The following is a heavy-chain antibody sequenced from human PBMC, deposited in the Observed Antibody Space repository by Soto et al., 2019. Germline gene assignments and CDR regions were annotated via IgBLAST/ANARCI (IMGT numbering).Heavy chain of an antibody. CDR2: IYYSGST. D-gene: IGHD3-16*02. V-gene: IGHV4-59*01. CDR1: GGSISSYY. Sequence: PSETLSLTCTVSGGSISSYYWSWIRQPPGKGLEWIGYIYYSGSTNYNPSLKSRVTISVDTSKNQFSLKLSSVTAADTAVYYCARGRMDYDYIWGSYRSRPDDAFDIWGQGTMVTVSS. CDR3: ARGRMDYDYIWGSYRSRPDDAFDI. J-gene: IGHJ3*02.